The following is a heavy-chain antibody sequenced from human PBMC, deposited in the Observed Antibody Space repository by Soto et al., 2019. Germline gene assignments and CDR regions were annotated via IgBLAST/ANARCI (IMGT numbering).Heavy chain of an antibody. CDR2: INPNSGNI. V-gene: IGHV1-8*01. J-gene: IGHJ4*02. CDR1: GDTFTTYD. Sequence: ASVKVSCKASGDTFTTYDINWVRQATGHGLEWMGWINPNSGNIDYAQRFQGRVTMTRDTAIRTAYMEVSSLRSDDTAVYYCARGRASGSYYLLDYWGQGTLVTVSS. CDR3: ARGRASGSYYLLDY. D-gene: IGHD3-10*01.